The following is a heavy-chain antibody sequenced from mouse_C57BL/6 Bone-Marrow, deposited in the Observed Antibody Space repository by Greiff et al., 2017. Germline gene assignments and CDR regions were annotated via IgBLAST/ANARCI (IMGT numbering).Heavy chain of an antibody. CDR3: ARMDPLDAWFAY. CDR1: GYSFTGYY. J-gene: IGHJ3*01. V-gene: IGHV1-42*01. CDR2: INPSTGGT. Sequence: VQLQQSGPELVKPGASVKISCKASGYSFTGYYMNWVKQSPEKSLEWIGEINPSTGGTTYNQKFKAKATLTVDKSSSTAYMQLKSLTSEDSAVYYCARMDPLDAWFAYWGQGTLVTVAA.